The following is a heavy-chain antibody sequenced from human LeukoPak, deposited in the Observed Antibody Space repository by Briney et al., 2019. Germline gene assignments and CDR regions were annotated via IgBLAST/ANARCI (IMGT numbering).Heavy chain of an antibody. D-gene: IGHD4-17*01. CDR3: ARRKATVLDY. Sequence: PETLSLTCTVSGGSISSYYWSWIRQPPGKGLEWIGYIYYSGSTNYNPSLKSRVTISVDTSKNQFSLKLSSVTAADTAVYYCARRKATVLDYWGQGTLVTVSS. J-gene: IGHJ4*02. CDR1: GGSISSYY. CDR2: IYYSGST. V-gene: IGHV4-59*08.